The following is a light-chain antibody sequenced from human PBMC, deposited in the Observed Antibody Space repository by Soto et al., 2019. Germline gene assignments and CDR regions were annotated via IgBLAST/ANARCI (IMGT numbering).Light chain of an antibody. Sequence: QSALTQPASVSGSPGQSITISCTGTSSDVGGYNYVSWYQQHPGKAPQLMIYDVTNRPSGVSNRFSGYKSGNTASLTISGLQADDEADYYCRSYTSSNTRVFGSGTKLTVL. CDR1: SSDVGGYNY. CDR2: DVT. J-gene: IGLJ1*01. V-gene: IGLV2-14*03. CDR3: RSYTSSNTRV.